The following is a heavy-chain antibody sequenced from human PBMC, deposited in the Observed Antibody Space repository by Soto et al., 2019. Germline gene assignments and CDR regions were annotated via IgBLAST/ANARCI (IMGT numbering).Heavy chain of an antibody. J-gene: IGHJ4*02. CDR3: AHTMAPRIFDS. CDR2: IYWDDDT. V-gene: IGHV2-5*02. Sequence: SGPTRVNPTQTLTLTCSFSGFSLITDGVGVGWIRQPPGKALEWLALIYWDDDTGYSTSLRSRLTITKDTSRNQVVLTMTNMDPADTATYYCAHTMAPRIFDSWGQGTLVTVSS. CDR1: GFSLITDGVG.